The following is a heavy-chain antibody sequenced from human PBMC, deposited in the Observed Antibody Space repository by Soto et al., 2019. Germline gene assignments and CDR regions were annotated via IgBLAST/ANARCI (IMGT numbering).Heavy chain of an antibody. V-gene: IGHV1-8*01. D-gene: IGHD3-10*01. CDR3: AREYFRSGHPDY. CDR1: GYTFTSYD. J-gene: IGHJ4*02. CDR2: MNPNSGNT. Sequence: ASVKVSCKASGYTFTSYDINWVRQATGQGLEWMGWMNPNSGNTGYAQKFQGRVTMTRNTSISTAYMELSSLRSEDTAVYYCAREYFRSGHPDYGGQETLVTVPS.